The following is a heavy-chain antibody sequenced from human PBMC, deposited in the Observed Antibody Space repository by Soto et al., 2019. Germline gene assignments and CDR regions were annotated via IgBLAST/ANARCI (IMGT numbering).Heavy chain of an antibody. V-gene: IGHV3-23*01. CDR3: AKDRSKYSPLDV. CDR1: GFTFSSYA. CDR2: ISGSGGST. D-gene: IGHD5-12*01. J-gene: IGHJ6*02. Sequence: HPGGSLRLSCAASGFTFSSYAMSWVRQAPGKGLEWVSAISGSGGSTYHADSVKGRFTISRDNSKNTLYLQMNSLRAEDTAVYYCAKDRSKYSPLDVWGQGTTVTVSS.